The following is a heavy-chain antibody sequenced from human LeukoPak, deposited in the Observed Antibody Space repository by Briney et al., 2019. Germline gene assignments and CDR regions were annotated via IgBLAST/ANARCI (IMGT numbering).Heavy chain of an antibody. CDR2: IYYSGST. CDR3: ARVCSSPLVATALDV. D-gene: IGHD2-21*02. V-gene: IGHV4-59*01. J-gene: IGHJ6*02. Sequence: SETLSLTCTVSGGSISSYYWSWIRQPPGKGLEWIGYIYYSGSTNYNPSLKSRVTISVDTSKNQFSLKLSSVTAADTAVYYCARVCSSPLVATALDVWGQGTTVTVSS. CDR1: GGSISSYY.